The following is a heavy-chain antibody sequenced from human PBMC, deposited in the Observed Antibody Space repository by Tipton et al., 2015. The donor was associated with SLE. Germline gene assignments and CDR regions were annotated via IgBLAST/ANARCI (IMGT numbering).Heavy chain of an antibody. Sequence: LRLSCTVSGGSISSADYYWSWIRQLPGKGLEWIGYIYLSGLTSYNPSLNNRVSISVDTSNSQFSLKLSSVTAADTAMYYCARASLSTTLNSWGQGTLVTVSP. D-gene: IGHD4-17*01. J-gene: IGHJ5*02. CDR3: ARASLSTTLNS. CDR1: GGSISSADYY. V-gene: IGHV4-30-4*08. CDR2: IYLSGLT.